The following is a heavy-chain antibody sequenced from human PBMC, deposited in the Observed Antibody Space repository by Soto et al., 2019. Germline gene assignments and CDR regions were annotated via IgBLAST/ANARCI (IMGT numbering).Heavy chain of an antibody. D-gene: IGHD3-10*01. V-gene: IGHV4-59*01. CDR3: ARSSSGSYGIDV. Sequence: SETLSLTCTVSGGSISSYYWSWIRQPPGKGLEWIGYIYYSGSTNYNPSLKSRVTISVDTSKNQFSLKLSSVTAADTAVYYCARSSSGSYGIDVWGQGTTVTVSS. CDR1: GGSISSYY. J-gene: IGHJ6*02. CDR2: IYYSGST.